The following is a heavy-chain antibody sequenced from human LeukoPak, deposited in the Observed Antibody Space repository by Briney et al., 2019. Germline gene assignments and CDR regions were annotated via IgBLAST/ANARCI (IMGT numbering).Heavy chain of an antibody. V-gene: IGHV6-1*01. CDR2: TYYRSKWYY. J-gene: IGHJ6*02. Sequence: SQTLSLTCAISGDSVSSISVAWNWIRQSPSRGLEWLGRTYYRSKWYYEYAVSVKSRVNISPDTSKNQFSLQLTSVTPEDTAVYYCSLVCSEYHYGMDVWGQGTTVTVSS. CDR1: GDSVSSISVA. CDR3: SLVCSEYHYGMDV. D-gene: IGHD2/OR15-2a*01.